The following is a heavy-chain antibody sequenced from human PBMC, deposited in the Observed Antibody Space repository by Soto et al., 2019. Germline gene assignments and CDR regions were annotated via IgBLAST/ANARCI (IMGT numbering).Heavy chain of an antibody. D-gene: IGHD1-1*01. V-gene: IGHV4-34*01. CDR1: GGWFSEYY. CDR3: ARELPQRQGRNMDV. Sequence: SEPLSLTCAVYGGWFSEYYWSWIRQPPGKGLEWMGEINHSGSTNYNPSLKSRVTISVDTSENQFSLKLSSVTAADTAVYYCARELPQRQGRNMDVWGQGTTVTVS. CDR2: INHSGST. J-gene: IGHJ6*02.